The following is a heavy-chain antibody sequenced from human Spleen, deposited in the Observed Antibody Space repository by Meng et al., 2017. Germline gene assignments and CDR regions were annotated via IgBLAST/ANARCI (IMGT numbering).Heavy chain of an antibody. CDR3: ARDVAGRGGY. CDR2: INTDGTTT. Sequence: GGSLRLSCAASGFTFNTYTMNWVCQTPGKGLVWVSRINTDGTTTTYADTFKGRFTISRDNAKNTLYLQMNSLRGEDTAVYYCARDVAGRGGYWGQGTLVTVSS. D-gene: IGHD1-26*01. V-gene: IGHV3-74*01. J-gene: IGHJ4*02. CDR1: GFTFNTYT.